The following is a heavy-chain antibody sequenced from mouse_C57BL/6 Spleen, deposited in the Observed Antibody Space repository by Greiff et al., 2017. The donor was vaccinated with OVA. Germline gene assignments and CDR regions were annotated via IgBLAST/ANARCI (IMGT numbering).Heavy chain of an antibody. D-gene: IGHD5-1*01. J-gene: IGHJ2*01. CDR2: ISYDGSN. V-gene: IGHV3-6*01. CDR3: ARAGVVPGLDY. Sequence: DVKLQESGPGLVKPSQSLSLTCSVTGYSITSGYYWNWIRQFPGNKLEWMGYISYDGSNNYNPSLKNRISITRDTSKNQFFLKLNSVTTEDTATYYCARAGVVPGLDYWGQGTTLTVSS. CDR1: GYSITSGYY.